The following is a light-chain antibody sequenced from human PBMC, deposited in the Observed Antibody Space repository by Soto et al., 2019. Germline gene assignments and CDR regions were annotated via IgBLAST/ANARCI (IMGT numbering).Light chain of an antibody. CDR2: GAS. CDR3: QQHNGWPLT. J-gene: IGKJ4*01. CDR1: QSVGSN. Sequence: EIVMTQSPATLSVSPGERATLSCRGSQSVGSNLAWYQQKPGQAPRLLIYGASTRATGVPARFSGSRSGTEFTFTISSLQSEDFAVYYCQQHNGWPLTFGGGTKVEI. V-gene: IGKV3-15*01.